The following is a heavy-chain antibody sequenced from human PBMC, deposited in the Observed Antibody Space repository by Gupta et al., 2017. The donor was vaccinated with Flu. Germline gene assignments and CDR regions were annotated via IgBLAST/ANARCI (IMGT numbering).Heavy chain of an antibody. CDR1: GFTFSSYW. CDR3: ARDLYCGGDCYFNYYYGMDV. D-gene: IGHD2-21*02. J-gene: IGHJ6*02. Sequence: EVQLVESGGGLVQPGGSLRLSCAAPGFTFSSYWMSWFRQAPGKGLEWVANIKQDGSEKYYVDSVKGRFTISRDNAKNSLYLQMNSLRAEDTAVYYCARDLYCGGDCYFNYYYGMDVWGQGTTVTVSS. CDR2: IKQDGSEK. V-gene: IGHV3-7*01.